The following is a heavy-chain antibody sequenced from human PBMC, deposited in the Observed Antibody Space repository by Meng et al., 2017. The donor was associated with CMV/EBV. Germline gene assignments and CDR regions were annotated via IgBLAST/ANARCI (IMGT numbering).Heavy chain of an antibody. V-gene: IGHV4-30-4*08. Sequence: SCGDYYWSCIRQPPGKGLEWIGYIYYSGSTYYNPSLKSRVTISVDTSKNQFSLKLSSVTAADTAVYYCARVSGYCGGDCPQVWFDPWGQGTLVTVSS. D-gene: IGHD2-21*01. CDR2: IYYSGST. CDR3: ARVSGYCGGDCPQVWFDP. CDR1: SCGDYY. J-gene: IGHJ5*02.